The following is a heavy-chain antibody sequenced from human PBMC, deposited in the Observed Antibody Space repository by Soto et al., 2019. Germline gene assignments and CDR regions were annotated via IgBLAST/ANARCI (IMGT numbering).Heavy chain of an antibody. Sequence: PGGSLRLSCAASGFTFSSYGMHWVRQAPGKGLEWVAVISYDGSNKYYADSVKGRFTISRDNSKNTLYLQMNSLRAEDTAVYYCAKDWNYYDSSGYYYYYYYGMDVWGQGTTVTVSS. CDR3: AKDWNYYDSSGYYYYYYYGMDV. J-gene: IGHJ6*02. D-gene: IGHD3-22*01. V-gene: IGHV3-30*18. CDR1: GFTFSSYG. CDR2: ISYDGSNK.